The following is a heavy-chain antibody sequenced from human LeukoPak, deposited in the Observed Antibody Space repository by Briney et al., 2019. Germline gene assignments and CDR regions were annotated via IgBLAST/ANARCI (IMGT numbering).Heavy chain of an antibody. D-gene: IGHD3-3*01. CDR1: GFPVSSNY. Sequence: GGSLRLSCAASGFPVSSNYMSWVRQAPGKGLEWVSFIYSGGSTYYADSVKGRFTISRDNSKSTLYLQMNSLRAEDTAAYYCAKEFNIVLRFLEWLFERWGQGTLVTVSS. V-gene: IGHV3-66*01. CDR2: IYSGGST. J-gene: IGHJ4*02. CDR3: AKEFNIVLRFLEWLFER.